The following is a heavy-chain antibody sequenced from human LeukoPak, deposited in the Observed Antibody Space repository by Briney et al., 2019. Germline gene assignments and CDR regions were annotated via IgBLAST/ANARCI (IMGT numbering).Heavy chain of an antibody. Sequence: SETLSLTCIVSGGSISSSIYYWAWVRQPPGKGLEWIGAVFYNGATQYSPSLRSRVTISIDTSKNQFSLKLSSVTAADTAVYYCARETLRGYAVGATDYWGQGTLVTVSS. V-gene: IGHV4-39*07. D-gene: IGHD1-26*01. CDR2: VFYNGAT. J-gene: IGHJ4*02. CDR3: ARETLRGYAVGATDY. CDR1: GGSISSSIYY.